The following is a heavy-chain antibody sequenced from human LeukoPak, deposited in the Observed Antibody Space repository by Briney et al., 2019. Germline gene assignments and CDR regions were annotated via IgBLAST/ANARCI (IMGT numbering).Heavy chain of an antibody. CDR1: GGSISSSNW. J-gene: IGHJ4*02. CDR2: IYHSGST. D-gene: IGHD3-22*01. CDR3: ARGEAYYDSSGYSYYFDY. Sequence: SGTLSLTCAVSGGSISSSNWWSWVRQPPGKGLEWIGEIYHSGSTNYNPSLKSRVTISVDTSKNQFSLKLSSVTAADTAVYYCARGEAYYDSSGYSYYFDYWGQGTLVTASS. V-gene: IGHV4-4*02.